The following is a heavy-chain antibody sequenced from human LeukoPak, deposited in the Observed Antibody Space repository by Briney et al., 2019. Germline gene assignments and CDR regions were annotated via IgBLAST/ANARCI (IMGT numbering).Heavy chain of an antibody. CDR3: ARSAMVTWGYYYYYMDV. Sequence: PSETLSLTCTVSGGSISSYYWSWIRQPPGKGLEWIGYIYYSGSTNYNPSLKSRVTISVDTSKNQFSLKLSSVTAADTAVYYCARSAMVTWGYYYYYMDVWGKGTTVTVSS. V-gene: IGHV4-59*01. CDR1: GGSISSYY. D-gene: IGHD5-18*01. J-gene: IGHJ6*03. CDR2: IYYSGST.